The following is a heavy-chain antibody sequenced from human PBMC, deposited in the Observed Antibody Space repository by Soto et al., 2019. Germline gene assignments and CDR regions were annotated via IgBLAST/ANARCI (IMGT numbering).Heavy chain of an antibody. V-gene: IGHV4-30-2*01. CDR3: ARGGIRITTVVKVAFDI. J-gene: IGHJ3*02. CDR2: IYHSGST. Sequence: SETLSLTCAVSGGSISSGGYSWSWIRQPPGKGLEWIGYIYHSGSTYYNPSLKSRVTISVDRSKNQFSLKLSSVTAADTAVYYCARGGIRITTVVKVAFDIWGQGTMVTVSS. CDR1: GGSISSGGYS. D-gene: IGHD4-17*01.